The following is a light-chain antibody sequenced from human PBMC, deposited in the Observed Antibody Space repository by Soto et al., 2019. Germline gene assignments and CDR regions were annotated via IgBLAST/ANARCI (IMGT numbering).Light chain of an antibody. Sequence: DIQMTQSPSTLSASGGDRVTITRRASESISRWLAWFQQKPGKAPNLLIYDASILQSGVPSRFSGSGSGTDFTLTISSLQPEDFVTYYCQQYNDYSTFGQGTKVDIK. CDR1: ESISRW. J-gene: IGKJ1*01. CDR3: QQYNDYST. CDR2: DAS. V-gene: IGKV1-5*01.